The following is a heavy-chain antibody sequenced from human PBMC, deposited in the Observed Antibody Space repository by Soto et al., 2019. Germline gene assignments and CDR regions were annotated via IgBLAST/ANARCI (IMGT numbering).Heavy chain of an antibody. J-gene: IGHJ6*04. V-gene: IGHV1-24*01. CDR2: FDPEDGET. CDR3: ATTGPPYYDFWGGYQRDSCYYGMDV. Sequence: ASVKVSCKVSGYTLTELSMHWVRQAPGKGLEWMGGFDPEDGETIYAQKFQGRVTMTEDTSTDTAYMELSSLRSEDTAVYYCATTGPPYYDFWGGYQRDSCYYGMDVWGKGTRVTVSS. CDR1: GYTLTELS. D-gene: IGHD3-3*01.